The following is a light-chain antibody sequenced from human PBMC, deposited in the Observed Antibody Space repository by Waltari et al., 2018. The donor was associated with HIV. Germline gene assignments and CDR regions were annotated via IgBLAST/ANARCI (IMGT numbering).Light chain of an antibody. J-gene: IGLJ3*02. Sequence: QSALTQPASVSGSPGQSITIYCTGTSSDINIYNSVSWYQHPPGKAPKVIIYEVTNRPSGVSNRFSGSKSGDTASLTISGLQAEDEADYFCTSYISSSIPVFGGGTKLTVL. CDR1: SSDINIYNS. CDR3: TSYISSSIPV. CDR2: EVT. V-gene: IGLV2-14*01.